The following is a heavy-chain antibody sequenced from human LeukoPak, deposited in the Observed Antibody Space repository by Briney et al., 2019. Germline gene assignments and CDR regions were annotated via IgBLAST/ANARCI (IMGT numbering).Heavy chain of an antibody. D-gene: IGHD3-10*01. V-gene: IGHV3-48*01. CDR1: GFTFSSYN. CDR2: ISSSGSTI. J-gene: IGHJ5*02. CDR3: ARVGYYGSGSYYIDP. Sequence: GGSLRLSCAASGFTFSSYNMNWVRQAPGKGLEWVSYISSSGSTIYYADSVKGRFTISRDNAKNSLYLQMNSLRAEDTAVYYCARVGYYGSGSYYIDPWGQGTLVTVSS.